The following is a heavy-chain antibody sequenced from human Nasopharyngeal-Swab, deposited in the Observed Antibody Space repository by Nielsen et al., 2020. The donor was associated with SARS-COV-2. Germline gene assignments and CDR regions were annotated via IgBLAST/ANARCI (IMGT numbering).Heavy chain of an antibody. CDR2: INHSEST. CDR3: ARGSVVPAAPAVDYFDY. V-gene: IGHV4-34*01. D-gene: IGHD2-2*01. J-gene: IGHJ4*02. Sequence: RQAPGKGLEWIGEINHSESTNYNPSLKSRVTISVDTSKNQFSLKLSSVTAADTAVYYCARGSVVPAAPAVDYFDYWGQGTLVTVSS.